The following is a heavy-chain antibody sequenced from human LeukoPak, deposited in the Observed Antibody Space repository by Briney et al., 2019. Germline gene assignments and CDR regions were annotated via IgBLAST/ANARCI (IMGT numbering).Heavy chain of an antibody. CDR3: ARDSMVRGVITNIDWFDP. CDR1: GFTFSIYS. J-gene: IGHJ5*02. Sequence: GGSLRLSCAASGFTFSIYSMNCVREAPGKGREWVSSICSSSSYIYYADSVKGRFTISRDNAKNSLYLQMNSLRAEDTAVYYCARDSMVRGVITNIDWFDPWGQGTLVTVSS. CDR2: ICSSSSYI. D-gene: IGHD3-10*01. V-gene: IGHV3-21*01.